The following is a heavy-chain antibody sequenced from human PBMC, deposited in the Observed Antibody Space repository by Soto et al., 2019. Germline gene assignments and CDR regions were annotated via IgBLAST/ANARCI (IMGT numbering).Heavy chain of an antibody. CDR3: ARDLAAAGL. J-gene: IGHJ4*02. D-gene: IGHD6-13*01. Sequence: QVQLGQSGAEVKKPGASVKVSCKASGYTFTSHYIHWVRQAPGQGLEWMAIINPYGGSTNYAQKFRGRVTLTMDTSTSTVDMEVSSLRAEDTAVYYCARDLAAAGLWGQGTLVTVSS. V-gene: IGHV1-46*01. CDR1: GYTFTSHY. CDR2: INPYGGST.